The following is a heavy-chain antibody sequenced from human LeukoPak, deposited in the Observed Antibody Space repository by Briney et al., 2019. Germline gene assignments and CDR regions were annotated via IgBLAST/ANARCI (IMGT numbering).Heavy chain of an antibody. J-gene: IGHJ4*02. CDR3: ARDYGGNYDY. V-gene: IGHV1-2*02. Sequence: ASVKVACKASGYTFTGYYIHWVRQAPGQGLEWMGWINPNSGGTNYAQKFQGRVTMTRDTSISTAYMELSRLRSDDTAVYYGARDYGGNYDYWGQGTLVTVSS. CDR1: GYTFTGYY. D-gene: IGHD4-23*01. CDR2: INPNSGGT.